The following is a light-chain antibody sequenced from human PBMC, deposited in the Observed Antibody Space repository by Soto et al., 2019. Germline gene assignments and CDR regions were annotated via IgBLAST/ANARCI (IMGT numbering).Light chain of an antibody. CDR3: QVWDSSSDHPNVV. CDR2: YDS. Sequence: SYELTQPPSVSVAPGKTARITCGGNNIGSNSVHWYQQKPGQAPVLVIYYDSDRPSGIPERFSGSNSGNTATLTISRVEAGDEADYYCQVWDSSSDHPNVVFGGGTKVTVL. J-gene: IGLJ2*01. V-gene: IGLV3-21*04. CDR1: NIGSNS.